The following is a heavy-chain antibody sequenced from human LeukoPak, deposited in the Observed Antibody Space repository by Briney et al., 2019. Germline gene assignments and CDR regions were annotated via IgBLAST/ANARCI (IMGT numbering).Heavy chain of an antibody. Sequence: GGSLRLSCAASGFTFKSYAMSWVRQAPGKGLEWVSALSGSGGSPYDADAVKGRFIISRDNSKNTLYLQMNSLRAEDTAIYYCARDSPAMAFDIWGQGTMVTVSS. D-gene: IGHD2-2*01. J-gene: IGHJ3*02. CDR1: GFTFKSYA. CDR3: ARDSPAMAFDI. V-gene: IGHV3-23*01. CDR2: LSGSGGSP.